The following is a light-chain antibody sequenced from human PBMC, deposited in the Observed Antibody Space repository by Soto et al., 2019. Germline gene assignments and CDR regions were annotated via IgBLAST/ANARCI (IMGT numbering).Light chain of an antibody. J-gene: IGKJ5*01. Sequence: DFRMTHSPDYLAVSLGDRPTLICKSSQTVLSSSNNKNYLAWYQQRPGQPPKLLIYWASTRESGVPDRFSGSGSGTDFTLTIGRLQAEDVAVYYCQQYYTTPEINCGQGTRLEIK. V-gene: IGKV4-1*01. CDR1: QTVLSSSNNKNY. CDR2: WAS. CDR3: QQYYTTPEIN.